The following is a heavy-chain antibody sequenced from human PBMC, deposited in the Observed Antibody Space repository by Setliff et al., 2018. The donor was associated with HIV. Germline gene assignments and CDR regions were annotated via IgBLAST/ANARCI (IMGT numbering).Heavy chain of an antibody. D-gene: IGHD4-4*01. CDR2: IWYDGSKK. Sequence: SGGSLRLSCAASGFTFNSYAMHWVRQAPGKGLEWVAVIWYDGSKKYYGDSVKGRFTISRDKSKNTLYLQMNSLRAEDTAVYYCTRDYRNLGFDLWGRGSLV. CDR3: TRDYRNLGFDL. V-gene: IGHV3-33*01. CDR1: GFTFNSYA. J-gene: IGHJ2*01.